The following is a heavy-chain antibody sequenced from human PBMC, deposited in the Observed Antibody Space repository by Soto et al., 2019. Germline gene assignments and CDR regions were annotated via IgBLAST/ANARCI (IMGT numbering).Heavy chain of an antibody. CDR1: GFTFSSYA. D-gene: IGHD5-12*01. J-gene: IGHJ5*02. CDR3: ARGVATTTAHWFDP. CDR2: ISYDGSNK. V-gene: IGHV3-30-3*01. Sequence: GGSLRLSCAASGFTFSSYAMHWVRQAPGKGLEWVAVISYDGSNKYYADSVKGQFTISRDNSKNTLYLQMNSLRAEDTAVYYCARGVATTTAHWFDPWGQGTLVTVSS.